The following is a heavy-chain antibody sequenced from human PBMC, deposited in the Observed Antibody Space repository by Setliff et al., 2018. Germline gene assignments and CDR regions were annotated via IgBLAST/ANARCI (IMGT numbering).Heavy chain of an antibody. Sequence: ASVKVSCKASGYTFTSYGISWVRQAPGQGLEWMGWISAYNGNTIYAQKFQGRVTITADTSTDTAYMELSSLRSEDTAVYYCATFPGHCSGGSCYRANDAFDIWGQGTMVTVSS. CDR2: ISAYNGNT. D-gene: IGHD2-15*01. CDR3: ATFPGHCSGGSCYRANDAFDI. CDR1: GYTFTSYG. V-gene: IGHV1-18*01. J-gene: IGHJ3*02.